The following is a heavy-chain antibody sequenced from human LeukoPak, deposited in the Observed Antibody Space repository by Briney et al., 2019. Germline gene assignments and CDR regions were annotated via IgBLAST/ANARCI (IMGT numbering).Heavy chain of an antibody. V-gene: IGHV3-7*03. D-gene: IGHD2-15*01. CDR1: GFTFSSYW. Sequence: PGGSLRLSCAAAGFTFSSYWMSWVRQAPGKGLEWVANIKEDGSDKYYVDSVKGRFTISRDNAKSSLYLQMNSLRAEDTAVYYCANSAGSYAYYFDDWGQGTLVTVSS. CDR2: IKEDGSDK. CDR3: ANSAGSYAYYFDD. J-gene: IGHJ4*02.